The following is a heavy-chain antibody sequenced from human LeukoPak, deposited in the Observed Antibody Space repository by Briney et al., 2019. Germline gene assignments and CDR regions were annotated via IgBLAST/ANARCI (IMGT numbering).Heavy chain of an antibody. Sequence: ASVKVSCKASGYTFTTYAMNWVRQAPGQGLEWMGWINTNTGNPTYAQGFTGRFVFSLDTPVSTAYLQISSLKAEDTAVYYCAKEGQYSSSWYLGYWGQGTLVTVSS. CDR1: GYTFTTYA. CDR3: AKEGQYSSSWYLGY. D-gene: IGHD6-13*01. V-gene: IGHV7-4-1*02. CDR2: INTNTGNP. J-gene: IGHJ4*02.